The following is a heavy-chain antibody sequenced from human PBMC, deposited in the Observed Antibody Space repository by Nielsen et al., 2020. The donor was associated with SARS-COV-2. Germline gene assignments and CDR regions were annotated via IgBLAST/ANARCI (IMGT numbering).Heavy chain of an antibody. CDR3: ARDRNGYYRYWFDP. J-gene: IGHJ5*02. V-gene: IGHV3-30*03. CDR1: GFTFSSYG. CDR2: ISYDGSNK. Sequence: GESLKISCAASGFTFSSYGMHWVRQAPGKGLEWVAVISYDGSNKYYADSVKGRFTISRDNSKNTLYLQMNSLRAEDTAVYYCARDRNGYYRYWFDPWGQGTLVTVSS. D-gene: IGHD3-3*01.